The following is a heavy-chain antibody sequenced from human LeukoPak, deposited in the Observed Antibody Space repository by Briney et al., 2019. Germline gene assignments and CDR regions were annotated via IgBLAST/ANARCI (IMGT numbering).Heavy chain of an antibody. CDR1: EFSFRTYA. D-gene: IGHD6-13*01. CDR2: ISRSGGYT. V-gene: IGHV3-23*01. Sequence: GGSLRLSCAASEFSFRTYAMSWVRQAPGKGLEWVSTISRSGGYTYYSDSVKGRFTISKDNSKNTLYLQMNSLRPEDTAIYYCARDSIRQQLYYFDSWGQGTLVTVSS. CDR3: ARDSIRQQLYYFDS. J-gene: IGHJ4*02.